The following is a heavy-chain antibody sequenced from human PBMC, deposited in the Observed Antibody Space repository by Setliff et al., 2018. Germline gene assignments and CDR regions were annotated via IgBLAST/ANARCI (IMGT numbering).Heavy chain of an antibody. CDR1: GGSISSSSYY. J-gene: IGHJ6*02. CDR2: IYYSGST. D-gene: IGHD2-2*02. CDR3: ARDRQYCSSTSCYTSYFYYYAMDI. Sequence: LSLTCTVPGGSISSSSYYWGWIRQPPGKGLEWIGSIYYSGSTYYNPSLKSRVTISVDPSKNQFSLKLSSVTAADTAVYYCARDRQYCSSTSCYTSYFYYYAMDIWGQGTTVTVSS. V-gene: IGHV4-39*07.